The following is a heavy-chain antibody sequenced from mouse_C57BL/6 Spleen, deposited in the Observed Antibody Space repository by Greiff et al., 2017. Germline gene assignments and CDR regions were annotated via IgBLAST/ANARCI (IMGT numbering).Heavy chain of an antibody. Sequence: VQLQQPGAELVKPGASVKMSCKASGYTFTSYWITWVKQRPGQGLEWIGDIYPGSGSTNYNEKFKSKATLTVDTSSSTAYMQLSSLTSEDSAVYDCARVSYSNFYFDYWGQGTTLTVSS. CDR3: ARVSYSNFYFDY. CDR1: GYTFTSYW. D-gene: IGHD2-5*01. V-gene: IGHV1-55*01. CDR2: IYPGSGST. J-gene: IGHJ2*01.